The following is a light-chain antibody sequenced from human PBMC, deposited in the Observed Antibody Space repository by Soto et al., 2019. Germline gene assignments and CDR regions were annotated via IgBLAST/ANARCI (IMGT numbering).Light chain of an antibody. V-gene: IGLV1-40*01. CDR3: QSYDSSLRVSV. CDR1: SSNIGAGYD. J-gene: IGLJ2*01. CDR2: GNS. Sequence: QSVLTQPPSVSGAPGQRVTISCTGSSSNIGAGYDVHWYQQLPGTAPKLLIYGNSNRPSGFPDRFSGSKSGTSASLAIAGLQAEDEAGYYCQSYDSSLRVSVFGGGTKLTVL.